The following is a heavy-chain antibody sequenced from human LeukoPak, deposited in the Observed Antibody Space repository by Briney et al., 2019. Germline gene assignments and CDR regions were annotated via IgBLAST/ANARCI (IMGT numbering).Heavy chain of an antibody. CDR3: ARVDSSSWSAIDY. CDR2: INPNSGNT. V-gene: IGHV1-8*03. D-gene: IGHD6-13*01. CDR1: GYTFTSYD. J-gene: IGHJ4*02. Sequence: ASVKVSCKASGYTFTSYDINWVRQATGQGLEWMGWINPNSGNTGYAQKFQGRVTITRNTSISTAYMELSSLRSEDTAVYYCARVDSSSWSAIDYWGQGTLVTVPS.